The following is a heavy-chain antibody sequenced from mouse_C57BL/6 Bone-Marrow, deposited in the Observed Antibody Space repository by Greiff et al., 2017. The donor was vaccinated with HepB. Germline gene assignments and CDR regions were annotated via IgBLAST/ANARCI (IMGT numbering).Heavy chain of an antibody. J-gene: IGHJ4*01. CDR3: ARSNRGWLPSMDY. Sequence: QVQLQQPGAELVKPGASVKMSCKASGYTFTSYWITWVKQRPGQGLEWIGDIYPGSGSTNYNEKFKSKATLTVDTSSSTAYMQLSSLTSEDSAVYYCARSNRGWLPSMDYWGQGTSVTVSS. CDR2: IYPGSGST. D-gene: IGHD2-3*01. V-gene: IGHV1-55*01. CDR1: GYTFTSYW.